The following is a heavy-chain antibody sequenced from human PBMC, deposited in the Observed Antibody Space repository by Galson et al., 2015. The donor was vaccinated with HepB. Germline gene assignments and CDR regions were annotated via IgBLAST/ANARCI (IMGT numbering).Heavy chain of an antibody. V-gene: IGHV3-21*01. CDR3: ARGGYSSGWLDY. J-gene: IGHJ4*02. D-gene: IGHD6-19*01. Sequence: SLRLSCAASGFTFSSYSMNWVRQAPGKGLEWVSSISSSSSYIYYADSVKGRFTISRDNAKNPLYLQMNSLRAEDTAVYYCARGGYSSGWLDYWGQGTLVTVSS. CDR2: ISSSSSYI. CDR1: GFTFSSYS.